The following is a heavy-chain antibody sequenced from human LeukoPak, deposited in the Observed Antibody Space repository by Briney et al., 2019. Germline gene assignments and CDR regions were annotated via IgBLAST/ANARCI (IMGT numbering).Heavy chain of an antibody. J-gene: IGHJ6*03. V-gene: IGHV4-39*01. CDR3: SRSHDYGGLYFYYYMDV. Sequence: PSETLSLTCTVSGDSISSGGYFWGWIRQPPGKGLEWIGNLDSSGSTYYNPSLKSRVTISVGTSKNQFSLNLRSVTAADTAIYFCSRSHDYGGLYFYYYMDVWGKGTTVTVSS. D-gene: IGHD4-23*01. CDR1: GDSISSGGYF. CDR2: LDSSGST.